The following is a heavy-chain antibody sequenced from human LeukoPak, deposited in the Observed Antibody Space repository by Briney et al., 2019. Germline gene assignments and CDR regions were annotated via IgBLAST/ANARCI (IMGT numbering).Heavy chain of an antibody. CDR2: ISSSSSTI. D-gene: IGHD5-12*01. J-gene: IGHJ3*02. CDR3: ARAIIVATKAAFDI. V-gene: IGHV3-48*04. CDR1: GFTFSSYS. Sequence: GGSLRLSCAASGFTFSSYSMNWVRQAPGKGLEWVSYISSSSSTIYYADSVKGRFTISRDNAKNSLYLQMNSLRAEDTAVYYCARAIIVATKAAFDIWGQGTMVTVSS.